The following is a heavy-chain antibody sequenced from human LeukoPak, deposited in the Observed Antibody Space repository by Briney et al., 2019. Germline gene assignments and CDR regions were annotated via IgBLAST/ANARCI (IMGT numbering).Heavy chain of an antibody. V-gene: IGHV3-21*01. J-gene: IGHJ4*02. Sequence: GGSLRLSCAASGFTFSSYAMSWVRQPPGKGLEWVSSITNSSRYTYYADSVKGRFTISRDNAKNSLYLQMNSLRAEDTAVYYCARSYEGSGFSDWGQGTLVTVSS. CDR3: ARSYEGSGFSD. CDR2: ITNSSRYT. D-gene: IGHD3-3*01. CDR1: GFTFSSYA.